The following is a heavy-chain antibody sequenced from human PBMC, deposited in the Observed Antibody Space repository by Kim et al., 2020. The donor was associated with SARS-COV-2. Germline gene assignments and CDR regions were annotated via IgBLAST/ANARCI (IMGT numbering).Heavy chain of an antibody. V-gene: IGHV3-23*01. CDR2: ISGSGTTT. CDR3: AKYRGGYTSGWY. D-gene: IGHD6-19*01. J-gene: IGHJ2*01. CDR1: GFTFSNFA. Sequence: GGSLRLSCAASGFTFSNFAMNWVRQAPGKGLEWVSAISGSGTTTYYADSVKGRFTISRDNSKNTVYLQMNSLRAEDTAAYYCAKYRGGYTSGWY.